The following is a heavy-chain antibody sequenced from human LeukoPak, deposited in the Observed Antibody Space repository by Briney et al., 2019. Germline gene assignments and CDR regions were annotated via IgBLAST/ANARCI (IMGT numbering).Heavy chain of an antibody. CDR1: GDSISRNNW. Sequence: SGTLSLTCAVSGDSISRNNWWTWVRQPPGKGLEWIGEIHHGGSTNYNPSLKSRVTILVDTSKNQFSLKLSSVTAADTAVYYCATTAMVDAFDIWGQGTMVTVSS. CDR2: IHHGGST. J-gene: IGHJ3*02. V-gene: IGHV4-4*02. D-gene: IGHD5-18*01. CDR3: ATTAMVDAFDI.